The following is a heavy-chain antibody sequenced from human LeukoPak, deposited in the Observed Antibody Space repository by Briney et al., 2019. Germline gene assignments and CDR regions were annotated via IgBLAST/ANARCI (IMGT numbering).Heavy chain of an antibody. CDR2: IIPIFGTA. Sequence: ASVKVSCKASGGTFSSYAISWVRQAPGQGLEWMGGIIPIFGTANYAQKFQGRVTITTDESTSTAYMELSSLRSEDTAVYYCARDMGVVVPAASHAFDIWGQGTMVTVSS. CDR3: ARDMGVVVPAASHAFDI. CDR1: GGTFSSYA. V-gene: IGHV1-69*05. J-gene: IGHJ3*02. D-gene: IGHD2-2*01.